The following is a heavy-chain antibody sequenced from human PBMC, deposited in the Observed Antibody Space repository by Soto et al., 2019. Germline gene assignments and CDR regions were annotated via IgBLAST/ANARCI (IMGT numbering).Heavy chain of an antibody. CDR1: GFTFSSYS. CDR2: ISGSGSST. D-gene: IGHD2-15*01. Sequence: GGSLRLSCAASGFTFSSYSMNWVRQAPGKGLEWVSYISGSGSSTYYADSVKGRFTISRDNSKNTLYLQMNSLRAEDTAVYYCAKALPPIVLCSGGSCYLDWGQGTLVTVSS. V-gene: IGHV3-23*01. CDR3: AKALPPIVLCSGGSCYLD. J-gene: IGHJ4*02.